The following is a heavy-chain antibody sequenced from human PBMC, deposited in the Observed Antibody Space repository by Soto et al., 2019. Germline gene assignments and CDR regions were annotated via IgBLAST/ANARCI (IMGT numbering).Heavy chain of an antibody. CDR2: IYYSGST. CDR1: GGSVSSGSYY. Sequence: QVQLQESGPGLVKPSETLSLTCTVSGGSVSSGSYYWSWIRQPPGKGLEWIGYIYYSGSTNYNPPRRSRVTISVDTYKNQFSMKLSYVTAADTAVYYCARGIEGWYQGRYYYGMDVWGQGTTVTVSS. CDR3: ARGIEGWYQGRYYYGMDV. D-gene: IGHD6-19*01. J-gene: IGHJ6*02. V-gene: IGHV4-61*01.